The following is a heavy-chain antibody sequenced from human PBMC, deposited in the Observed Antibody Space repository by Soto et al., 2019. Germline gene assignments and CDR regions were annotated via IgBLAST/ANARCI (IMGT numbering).Heavy chain of an antibody. V-gene: IGHV3-74*01. CDR3: ASGGSSLNFDS. D-gene: IGHD6-6*01. J-gene: IGHJ4*02. Sequence: PGGSLRLSCAASGFTFIDYCIHWVRQAPGKGLVWVSWINSDGSSTSYADSVKGRFTISRDNAKNTLYLQMNSLRAEDTAVYYCASGGSSLNFDSWGQGTLVTVSS. CDR1: GFTFIDYC. CDR2: INSDGSST.